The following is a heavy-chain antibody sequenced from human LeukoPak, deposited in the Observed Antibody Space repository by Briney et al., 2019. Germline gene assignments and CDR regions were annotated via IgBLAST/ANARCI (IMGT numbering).Heavy chain of an antibody. CDR2: ISHSGDIE. CDR3: VRVGRASGQYCQH. Sequence: GGSLRLSCAASGFTFSSYEMDWVRQAQGKGPEWVSYISHSGDIEYYADSVRGRFTISRDNAKNSLFLQMNSLRAEDTAVYYCVRVGRASGQYCQHWGQGTLVTVSS. J-gene: IGHJ1*01. CDR1: GFTFSSYE. D-gene: IGHD1-26*01. V-gene: IGHV3-48*03.